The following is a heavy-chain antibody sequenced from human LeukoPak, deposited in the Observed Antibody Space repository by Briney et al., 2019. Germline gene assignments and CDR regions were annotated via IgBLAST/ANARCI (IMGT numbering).Heavy chain of an antibody. CDR1: GFTFSNYA. Sequence: GGSLRLSCAASGFTFSNYAMTWVRQAPGKGLEWVSNISGRGTSINYAVSVKGRFSISRDNSKNTLYLHMNSLRDEDTAVYYCVRNDTSGVGLDYWGQGSLVTVSS. V-gene: IGHV3-23*01. J-gene: IGHJ4*02. CDR3: VRNDTSGVGLDY. CDR2: ISGRGTSI. D-gene: IGHD3-3*01.